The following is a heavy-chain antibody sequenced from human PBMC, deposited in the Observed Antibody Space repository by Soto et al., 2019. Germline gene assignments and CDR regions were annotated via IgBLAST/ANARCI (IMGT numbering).Heavy chain of an antibody. CDR2: ISGSGGST. D-gene: IGHD3-22*01. CDR1: GFTFSSYA. J-gene: IGHJ4*02. V-gene: IGHV3-23*01. CDR3: AKGGSYDSSGYYYNPFDY. Sequence: GGSLRLSCAASGFTFSSYAMSWVRQAPGKWLEWVSAISGSGGSTYYADSVKGRFTISRDNSKNTLYLQMNSLRAEDTAVYYCAKGGSYDSSGYYYNPFDYWGQGXLVTVSS.